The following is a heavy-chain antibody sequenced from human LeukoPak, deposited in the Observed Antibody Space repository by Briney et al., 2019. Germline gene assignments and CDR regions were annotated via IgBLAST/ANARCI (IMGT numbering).Heavy chain of an antibody. CDR2: IIPIFGTA. Sequence: GSSVKVSCKASGGTFSSYAISWVRQAPGQGLEWMGVIIPIFGTANYAQKFQGRVTITADESTSTAYMELSSLRSEDTAVYYCATSSSYCGGDCYHSEGIWGQGTLVTVSS. D-gene: IGHD2-21*01. CDR1: GGTFSSYA. V-gene: IGHV1-69*01. J-gene: IGHJ4*02. CDR3: ATSSSYCGGDCYHSEGI.